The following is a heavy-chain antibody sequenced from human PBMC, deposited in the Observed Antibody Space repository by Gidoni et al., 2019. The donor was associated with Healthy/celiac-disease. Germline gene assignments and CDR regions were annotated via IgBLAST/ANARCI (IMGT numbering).Heavy chain of an antibody. CDR3: AREIITGKDYYYYGMDV. Sequence: QVQLVQSGAEVKKPGASVKVSCNASGYTFTGYYMHWVRQAPGQGLEWMGWINPNSGGTNYAQKFQGRVTMTRDTSISTAYMELSRLRSDDTAVYYCAREIITGKDYYYYGMDVWGQGTTVTVSS. V-gene: IGHV1-2*02. CDR1: GYTFTGYY. CDR2: INPNSGGT. D-gene: IGHD1-20*01. J-gene: IGHJ6*02.